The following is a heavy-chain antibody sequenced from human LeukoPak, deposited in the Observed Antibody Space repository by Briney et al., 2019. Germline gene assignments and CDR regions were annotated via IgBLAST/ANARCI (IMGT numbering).Heavy chain of an antibody. CDR1: GGTFSSYA. J-gene: IGHJ6*02. Sequence: SVKVSCKASGGTFSSYAISWVRQAPGQGLEWMGGIIPIFGTANYAQKFQGRVTITADESTSTAYMELSSLRSEDTAVYYCARLVAPLTSYYYYYYGMDVWGQGTTVTVSS. CDR3: ARLVAPLTSYYYYYYGMDV. V-gene: IGHV1-69*13. D-gene: IGHD2-15*01. CDR2: IIPIFGTA.